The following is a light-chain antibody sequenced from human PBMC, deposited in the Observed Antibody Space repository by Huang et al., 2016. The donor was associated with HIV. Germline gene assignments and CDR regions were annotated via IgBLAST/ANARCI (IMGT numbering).Light chain of an antibody. CDR1: QDISNY. V-gene: IGKV1-33*01. CDR2: DAS. CDR3: QQHDDLPFT. Sequence: DIQMTQSPSSLSASVGDRVTITCQASQDISNYLNWYQQKAGKAPKLLIYDASNWEAGVSSTFSGSGSGTDFTFTINSLQPEDIATYYCQQHDDLPFTFGPGTKLDIK. J-gene: IGKJ3*01.